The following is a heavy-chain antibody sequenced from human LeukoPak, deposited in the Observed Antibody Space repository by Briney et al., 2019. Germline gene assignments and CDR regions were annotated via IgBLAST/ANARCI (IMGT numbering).Heavy chain of an antibody. D-gene: IGHD3-10*01. CDR1: GGTFSSYA. V-gene: IGHV1-69*13. Sequence: SVKVSCKASGGTFSSYAISWVRQAPGQGLEWMGGIIPIFGTANYAQKFQGRVTITADESTSTAYMELSSLRSEDTAVYYCAREIFYGSGSYGYWGQGTLVTVSS. J-gene: IGHJ4*02. CDR3: AREIFYGSGSYGY. CDR2: IIPIFGTA.